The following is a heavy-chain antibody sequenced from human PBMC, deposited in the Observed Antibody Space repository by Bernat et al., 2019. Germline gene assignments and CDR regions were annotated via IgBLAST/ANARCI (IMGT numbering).Heavy chain of an antibody. CDR2: ISYDGSNK. CDR3: ARDLLYCSGGSCYSSAFDI. V-gene: IGHV3-30-3*01. D-gene: IGHD2-15*01. CDR1: GFTFSSYA. J-gene: IGHJ3*02. Sequence: QVQLVESGGGVVQPGRSLRLSCAASGFTFSSYAMHWVRQAPGKGLEWVAVISYDGSNKYYADSVKGRFTISRDNSKNTLYLQMNSLRAEDTAVYYCARDLLYCSGGSCYSSAFDIWGQGTMVTVSS.